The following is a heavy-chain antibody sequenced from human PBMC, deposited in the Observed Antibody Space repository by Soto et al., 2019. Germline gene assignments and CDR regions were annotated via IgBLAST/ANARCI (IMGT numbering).Heavy chain of an antibody. J-gene: IGHJ5*02. Sequence: SETLSLTCSVSGGSITRGPSSWNWVRQPPGKGLEWIAYISHSGSTYYNPSLEGRVTVSDDRSKNQFSLKLDSVSAADTAIYYCVRESAPSGPNDVDTGGPGTLVTVSS. CDR1: GGSITRGPSS. CDR2: ISHSGST. V-gene: IGHV4-30-2*01. D-gene: IGHD6-13*01. CDR3: VRESAPSGPNDVDT.